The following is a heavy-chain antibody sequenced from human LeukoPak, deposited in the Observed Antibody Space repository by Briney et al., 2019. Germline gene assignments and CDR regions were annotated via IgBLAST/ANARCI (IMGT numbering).Heavy chain of an antibody. CDR1: GGSISSHY. CDR2: IYYSGST. V-gene: IGHV4-59*11. Sequence: SETLSLTCTVSGGSISSHYWSWIRQPPGKGLEWIGYIYYSGSTNYNPSLKSRVTISVDTSKNQFSLKLSSVTAADTAVYYCARDVGSGYSYGRVSDYWGQGTLVTVSS. CDR3: ARDVGSGYSYGRVSDY. J-gene: IGHJ4*02. D-gene: IGHD5-18*01.